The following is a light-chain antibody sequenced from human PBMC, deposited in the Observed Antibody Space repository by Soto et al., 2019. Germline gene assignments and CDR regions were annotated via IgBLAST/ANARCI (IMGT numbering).Light chain of an antibody. V-gene: IGKV1-39*01. Sequence: IQMTQSPSSLSASVGDRVTITCRASQSISTYLNWYQQKRGKAPNLLIYAASSLQSGVPPRFSGSGSGTDFTLTISSLQPEDFATYYCQQSYSTPPITFGQGTRLAIK. CDR2: AAS. J-gene: IGKJ5*01. CDR1: QSISTY. CDR3: QQSYSTPPIT.